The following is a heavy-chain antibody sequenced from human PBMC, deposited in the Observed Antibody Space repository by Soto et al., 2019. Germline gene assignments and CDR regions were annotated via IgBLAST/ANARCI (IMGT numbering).Heavy chain of an antibody. CDR3: AKDSGYQLPDNYFYYGLDV. D-gene: IGHD2-2*01. V-gene: IGHV3-30*18. Sequence: PGGSLRLSCAASGFIFENFGMSWVRQTPGKGLEWVAAISYDEIDKKYASSVKGRFTVSRDNVKNTLSLQMNSLRPEDTAVYYCAKDSGYQLPDNYFYYGLDVWGQGTTVTVSS. CDR2: ISYDEIDK. J-gene: IGHJ6*02. CDR1: GFIFENFG.